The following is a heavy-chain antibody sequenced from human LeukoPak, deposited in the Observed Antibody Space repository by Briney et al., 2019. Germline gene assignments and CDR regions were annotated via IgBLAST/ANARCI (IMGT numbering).Heavy chain of an antibody. CDR2: IFPADSDT. CDR3: ARPPFN. CDR1: GYSFTTNW. Sequence: GESLKISCKGSGYSFTTNWIGWVRQIPGKGLEWMGIIFPADSDTRYSPSFQGQVTISADNSISTAYLQWSSLKASDTAIYYCARPPFNWGQGTLVTVSS. V-gene: IGHV5-51*01. J-gene: IGHJ4*02.